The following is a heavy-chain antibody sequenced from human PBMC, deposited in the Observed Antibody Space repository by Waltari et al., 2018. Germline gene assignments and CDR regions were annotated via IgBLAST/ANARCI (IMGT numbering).Heavy chain of an antibody. V-gene: IGHV4-59*11. Sequence: QVQLQESGPGLVKPSETLSLTCTVSGGSISSHYWSWIRQPPGKGLEWIGYIYYSGSTNYNPSLKSRVTISVDTSKNQFSLKLSSVTAADTAVYYCASIAVDYYYGMDVWGQGTTVTVSS. CDR3: ASIAVDYYYGMDV. J-gene: IGHJ6*02. D-gene: IGHD6-19*01. CDR1: GGSISSHY. CDR2: IYYSGST.